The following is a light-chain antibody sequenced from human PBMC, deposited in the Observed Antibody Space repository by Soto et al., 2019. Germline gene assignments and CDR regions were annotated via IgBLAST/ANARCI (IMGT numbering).Light chain of an antibody. CDR3: CSYAGTTTV. CDR1: SSGSGTYNF. Sequence: QSALTQPASVSGSPGQSITISCTRASSGSGTYNFFAWYQQHPGEAPKLIIYEATQRPSGVSNRFSGSKSGNTASLTISGLQADDEADYYCCSYAGTTTVFGGGTKLTVL. CDR2: EAT. V-gene: IGLV2-23*01. J-gene: IGLJ2*01.